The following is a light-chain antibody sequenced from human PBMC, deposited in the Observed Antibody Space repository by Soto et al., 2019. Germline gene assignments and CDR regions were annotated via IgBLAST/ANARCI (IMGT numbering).Light chain of an antibody. CDR3: QQGKTFPFT. J-gene: IGKJ3*01. CDR2: TVS. Sequence: IQMTQSPSSVSASFGDTVTLSCQTSHGVSGWLAWYQQKPGKAPTLLIYTVSNLQSGVPSRFSGSGSGTDFSLTITNLQPEDFATYFCQQGKTFPFTFGPGTKVEVK. CDR1: HGVSGW. V-gene: IGKV1-12*01.